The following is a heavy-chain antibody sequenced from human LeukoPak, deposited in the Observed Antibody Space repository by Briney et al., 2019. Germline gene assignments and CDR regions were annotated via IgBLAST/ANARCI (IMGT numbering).Heavy chain of an antibody. V-gene: IGHV3-21*01. J-gene: IGHJ5*02. Sequence: GGSLRLSCAASGFTFSSYSMNWVRQAPGKGLEWVSSISSSSSYIYYADSVKGRFTISRDNAKNSLYLQMNSLRAEDTAVYYCARDIVAAAGTSWFDPWGQGTLVTVSS. CDR3: ARDIVAAAGTSWFDP. D-gene: IGHD6-13*01. CDR1: GFTFSSYS. CDR2: ISSSSSYI.